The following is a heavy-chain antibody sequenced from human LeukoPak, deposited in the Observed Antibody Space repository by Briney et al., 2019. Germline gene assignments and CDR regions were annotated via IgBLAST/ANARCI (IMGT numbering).Heavy chain of an antibody. V-gene: IGHV3-23*01. J-gene: IGHJ3*02. CDR2: IGGSGSST. CDR3: AKGYDYYDTGGYYSRPDAFDI. CDR1: GFTFSSYA. D-gene: IGHD3-22*01. Sequence: PGGSLRLSCAASGFTFSSYALSWVRQAPGKGLEWVSAIGGSGSSTYNADSVKGRFTISRDNSKNTLYLQMNSLRAEDTAVYYCAKGYDYYDTGGYYSRPDAFDIWGQGTLVTVSS.